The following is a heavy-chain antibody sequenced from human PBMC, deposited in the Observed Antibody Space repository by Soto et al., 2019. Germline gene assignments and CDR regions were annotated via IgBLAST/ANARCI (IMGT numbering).Heavy chain of an antibody. J-gene: IGHJ6*02. Sequence: PVVSRILACTSSVFFFVDYGVEWVRQAAGSGLEWLSFIRSIDLGGATLSAASLEGRFSMSRDDSKSVAYLQMSSLKTEDTAVYFCDRLSRVGDTLTLKYYHMDAWGQGTEVTXSS. CDR1: VFFFVDYG. CDR2: IRSIDLGGAT. V-gene: IGHV3-49*04. D-gene: IGHD3-10*01. CDR3: DRLSRVGDTLTLKYYHMDA.